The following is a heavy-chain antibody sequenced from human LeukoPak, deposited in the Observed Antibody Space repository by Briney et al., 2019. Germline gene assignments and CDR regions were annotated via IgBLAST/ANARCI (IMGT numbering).Heavy chain of an antibody. CDR1: GGSISSYY. D-gene: IGHD3-3*01. Sequence: SETLSLTCTVSGGSISSYYWSWLRQPPGKGLEWITHIYYSGSTNYNPSLKSRVTISVDTSKNQFSLKLSSVTAADTAVYYCARVSRSWSGYYPYYFDYWGQGTLVTVSS. CDR3: ARVSRSWSGYYPYYFDY. J-gene: IGHJ4*02. CDR2: IYYSGST. V-gene: IGHV4-59*01.